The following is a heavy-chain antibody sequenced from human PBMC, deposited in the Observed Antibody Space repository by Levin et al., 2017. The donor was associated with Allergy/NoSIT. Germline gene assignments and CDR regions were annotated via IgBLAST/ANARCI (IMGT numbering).Heavy chain of an antibody. V-gene: IGHV2-5*02. CDR2: IFWDDDK. J-gene: IGHJ4*02. CDR3: AHSTKAAATIYYFDY. Sequence: GSGPTLVKPPQTLTLTCAFSGFSLSTSGVGVGWIRQPPGKALEWLALIFWDDDKRYSPSLRSRLTITKDSSKNQVVLTMTNMDPVDTATYYCAHSTKAAATIYYFDYWGQGALVPVSS. D-gene: IGHD6-13*01. CDR1: GFSLSTSGVG.